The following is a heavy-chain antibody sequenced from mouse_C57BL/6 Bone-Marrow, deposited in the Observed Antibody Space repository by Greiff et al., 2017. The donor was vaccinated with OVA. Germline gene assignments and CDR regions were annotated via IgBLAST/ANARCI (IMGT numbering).Heavy chain of an antibody. J-gene: IGHJ2*01. CDR3: ARPYYYGSSYEDFDY. CDR2: ISSGSSTI. V-gene: IGHV5-17*01. D-gene: IGHD1-1*01. Sequence: EVHLVESGGGLVKPGGSLKLSCAASGFTFSDYGMHWVRQAPEKGLEWVAYISSGSSTIYYADTVKGRFTISRDNAKNTLFLQMTSLRSEDTAMYYCARPYYYGSSYEDFDYWGQGTTLTVSS. CDR1: GFTFSDYG.